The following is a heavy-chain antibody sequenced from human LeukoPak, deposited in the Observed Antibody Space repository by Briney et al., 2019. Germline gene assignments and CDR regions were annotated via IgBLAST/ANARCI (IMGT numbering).Heavy chain of an antibody. Sequence: SETLSLTCAVYGGSFSGYYWSWIRQPPGKGLEWIGEINHSGSTIYHPSLKSRVTISLDTSKNQFSLKLSSVTAADTAVYYCARGLADKSYYYYVMDVWGQGTSVTVSS. CDR2: INHSGST. D-gene: IGHD3-3*02. CDR1: GGSFSGYY. V-gene: IGHV4-34*01. CDR3: ARGLADKSYYYYVMDV. J-gene: IGHJ6*02.